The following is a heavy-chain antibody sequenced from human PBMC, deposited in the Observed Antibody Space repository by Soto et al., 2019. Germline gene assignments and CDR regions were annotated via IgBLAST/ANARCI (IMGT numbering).Heavy chain of an antibody. CDR2: IRSKANSYAT. V-gene: IGHV3-73*01. J-gene: IGHJ6*02. D-gene: IGHD6-13*01. CDR3: TRLSIAAAGPYYYYYGMDV. Sequence: QPGGSLRLSCAASGFTFSGSAMHWVRQASGKGLEWVGRIRSKANSYATAYAASVKGRFTISRDDSKNTAYLQMNSLKTEDTAVYYCTRLSIAAAGPYYYYYGMDVWGQGTTVTVSS. CDR1: GFTFSGSA.